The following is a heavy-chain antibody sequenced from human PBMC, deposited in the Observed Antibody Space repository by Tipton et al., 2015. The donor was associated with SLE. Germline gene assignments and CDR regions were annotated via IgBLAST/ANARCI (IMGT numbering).Heavy chain of an antibody. V-gene: IGHV4-59*08. D-gene: IGHD3-3*01. J-gene: IGHJ2*01. CDR3: ASVLRGDYWYFDL. CDR1: GGSISSYY. CDR2: IYYSGST. Sequence: TLSLTCTVSGGSISSYYWSWIRQPPGKGLEWIGYIYYSGSTYYNPSLKSRVTISVDTSKNQFSLKLSSVTAADTAVYYCASVLRGDYWYFDLWGRGTLVTVSS.